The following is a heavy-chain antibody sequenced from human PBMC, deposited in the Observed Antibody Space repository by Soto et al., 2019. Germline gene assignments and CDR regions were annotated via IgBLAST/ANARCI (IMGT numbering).Heavy chain of an antibody. D-gene: IGHD3-10*01. V-gene: IGHV1-69*01. J-gene: IGHJ5*02. CDR2: IIPIFGTA. CDR3: ARDATMVRVVTSALSWFDP. Sequence: QVQLVQSGAEVKKPGSSVKVSCKASGGTFSSYAISWVRQAPGQGLEWMGGIIPIFGTANYAQKFQGRVTITADESTRTAYMELSSLRSEDTAVYYCARDATMVRVVTSALSWFDPLGQGTLVTVSS. CDR1: GGTFSSYA.